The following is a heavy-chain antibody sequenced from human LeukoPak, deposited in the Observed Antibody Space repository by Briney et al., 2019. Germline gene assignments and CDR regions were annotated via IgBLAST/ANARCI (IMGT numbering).Heavy chain of an antibody. CDR2: INWNGGST. Sequence: GGSLRLSCAASGFTFDDSVMSWVRQAPGKGLEWVSGINWNGGSTGYADSVKGRFTISRDNAKNSLYLQMNSLRAEDTAVYYCASGIAAAEDYWGQGTLVTVSS. J-gene: IGHJ4*02. CDR1: GFTFDDSV. D-gene: IGHD6-13*01. CDR3: ASGIAAAEDY. V-gene: IGHV3-20*04.